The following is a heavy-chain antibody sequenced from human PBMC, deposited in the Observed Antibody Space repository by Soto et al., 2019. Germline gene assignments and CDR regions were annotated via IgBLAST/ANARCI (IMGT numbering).Heavy chain of an antibody. CDR1: GFTFDSPYSHG. V-gene: IGHV3-23*01. Sequence: PGGSLRLSCAASGFTFDSPYSHGMSWVRQSPGKGPEWVSTISSNGANRHYAESVKGRFTISKDASRNTVHLRMNSLRAEDTATYFCVSWVSAHFDCWGHGTTVTVSS. CDR3: VSWVSAHFDC. CDR2: ISSNGANR. D-gene: IGHD2-8*01. J-gene: IGHJ6*02.